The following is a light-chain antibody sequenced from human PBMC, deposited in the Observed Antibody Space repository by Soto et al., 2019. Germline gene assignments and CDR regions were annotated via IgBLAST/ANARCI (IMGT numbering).Light chain of an antibody. CDR1: SSNIGSHT. J-gene: IGLJ2*01. Sequence: QSVLTQPSSASGTPGQSVNISCSGTSSNIGSHTVNWYQQIPGKAPQLFIFRTNERPSGVPDRFSGSKSVTSASLVISGLHSDDEADYYCAAWDDRLNAVVFGGGTKLTVL. CDR2: RTN. V-gene: IGLV1-44*01. CDR3: AAWDDRLNAVV.